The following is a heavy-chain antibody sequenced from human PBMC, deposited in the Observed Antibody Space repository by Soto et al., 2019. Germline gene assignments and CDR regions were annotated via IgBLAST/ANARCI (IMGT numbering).Heavy chain of an antibody. Sequence: GGSLRLSCAASGFTFDDYAMNWVRQVPGKGLEWVSGISWNSGSIGYADSVKGRFTISRGNAKNSLYLQMNSLRAEDTALYYCAKDIGNHGSGSYYYYYYGMDVWGQGTTVTVSS. CDR3: AKDIGNHGSGSYYYYYYGMDV. V-gene: IGHV3-9*01. J-gene: IGHJ6*02. CDR2: ISWNSGSI. CDR1: GFTFDDYA. D-gene: IGHD3-10*01.